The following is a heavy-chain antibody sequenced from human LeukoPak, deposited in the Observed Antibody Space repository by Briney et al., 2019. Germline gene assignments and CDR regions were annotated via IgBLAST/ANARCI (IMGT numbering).Heavy chain of an antibody. D-gene: IGHD3-10*01. J-gene: IGHJ4*02. V-gene: IGHV3-30*18. CDR3: AKVHGPYYYGSGSYYDY. Sequence: PGRSLRLSCAASGFTFSSYGMHWVRQAPGTGLQLVAVISYDGSNKYYADSVKGRFTISRDNSKNTLYLQMNSLRAEDTAVYYCAKVHGPYYYGSGSYYDYWGQGTLVTVSS. CDR2: ISYDGSNK. CDR1: GFTFSSYG.